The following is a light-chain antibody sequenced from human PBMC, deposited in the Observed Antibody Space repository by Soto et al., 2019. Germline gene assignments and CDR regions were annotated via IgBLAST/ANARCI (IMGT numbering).Light chain of an antibody. J-gene: IGKJ2*01. Sequence: EIVLTQSPGTLSLSPGERATLSCRASQSVRSSFFAWSQQKPGQAPRLLIYDVSVRATGIPDRFSGSGSGTDFTVTINGLVPEDFAVYYCQQYENSVMYTFGQGTKLEIK. CDR3: QQYENSVMYT. CDR2: DVS. CDR1: QSVRSSF. V-gene: IGKV3-20*01.